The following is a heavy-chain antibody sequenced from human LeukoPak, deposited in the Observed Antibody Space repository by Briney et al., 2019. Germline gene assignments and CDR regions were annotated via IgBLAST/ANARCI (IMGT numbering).Heavy chain of an antibody. D-gene: IGHD6-13*01. CDR1: GGSISSYY. Sequence: SETLSLTCIVSGGSISSYYWSWIRQPPGKGLEWIGYIYYSGSTNYNPSLKSRVTISVDTSKNQFSLKLSSVTAAGTAVYYCARGLMMAVAGRGEFHYWGQGTLVTVSS. V-gene: IGHV4-59*01. J-gene: IGHJ4*02. CDR3: ARGLMMAVAGRGEFHY. CDR2: IYYSGST.